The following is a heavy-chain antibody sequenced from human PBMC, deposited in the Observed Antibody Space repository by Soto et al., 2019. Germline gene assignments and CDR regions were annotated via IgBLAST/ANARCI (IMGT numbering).Heavy chain of an antibody. CDR3: AKLSGGYLSGGTLS. Sequence: EVKLLESGGNLVQPGGSLRLSCAASGFTFSTYGMTWVRQAPGKGLEWVSNITSSGGTTYYRESVKGRFTISRNNPKNMLNLEMSSLRVEDTAVYYGAKLSGGYLSGGTLSGGQGTLVTVSS. CDR1: GFTFSTYG. V-gene: IGHV3-23*01. J-gene: IGHJ4*02. CDR2: ITSSGGTT. D-gene: IGHD3-9*01.